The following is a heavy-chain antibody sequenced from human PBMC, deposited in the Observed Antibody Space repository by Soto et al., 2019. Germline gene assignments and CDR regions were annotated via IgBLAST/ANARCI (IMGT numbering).Heavy chain of an antibody. CDR2: IYYSGST. J-gene: IGHJ4*02. D-gene: IGHD5-12*01. Sequence: SETLSLTCTVSGGSISSGGYYWSWIRQHPGKGLEWIGYIYYSGSTYYNPSLKSRVTISVDTSKNQFSLKLSSVTAADTAVYYCARSGYDYGFDYWGQGTLVTVSS. CDR3: ARSGYDYGFDY. V-gene: IGHV4-31*03. CDR1: GGSISSGGYY.